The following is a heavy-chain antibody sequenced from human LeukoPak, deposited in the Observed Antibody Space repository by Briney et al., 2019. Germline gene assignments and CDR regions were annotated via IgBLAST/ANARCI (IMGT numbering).Heavy chain of an antibody. V-gene: IGHV4-39*07. Sequence: PSETLSLTCTVSGGSISSSNYHWGWIRQPPGKGLEWIGSIYYSGSTYYNPSLKGRVTISVDTSKNQFSLKLSSVTAADTAVYYCATLRGPAVWGKGTTVTVSS. CDR2: IYYSGST. CDR1: GGSISSSNYH. CDR3: ATLRGPAV. J-gene: IGHJ6*04.